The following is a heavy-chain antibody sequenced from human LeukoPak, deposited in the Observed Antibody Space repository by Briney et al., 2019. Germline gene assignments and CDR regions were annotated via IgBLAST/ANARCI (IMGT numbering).Heavy chain of an antibody. V-gene: IGHV3-11*04. J-gene: IGHJ4*02. Sequence: GGSLRLSCAASGFTFSDYYMSWIRQAPGKGLEWVSYISSSGSTIYYADPVKGRFTISRDNAKNSLYLQMNSLRAEDTAVYYCARVHYDSSGYYYEDYYFDYWGQGTLVTVSS. CDR3: ARVHYDSSGYYYEDYYFDY. D-gene: IGHD3-22*01. CDR1: GFTFSDYY. CDR2: ISSSGSTI.